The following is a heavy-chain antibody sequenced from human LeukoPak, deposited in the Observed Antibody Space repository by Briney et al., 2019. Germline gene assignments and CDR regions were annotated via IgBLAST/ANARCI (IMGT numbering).Heavy chain of an antibody. CDR3: ARKPPYYDSDGPRWALDI. CDR1: GYSFGTSG. CDR2: ISGNNGNT. Sequence: WASVKVSCKASGYSFGTSGITWVRQAPGQGLEWTGWISGNNGNTDYVKKFQGRVTMTTDTSTSTAYMELRSLKSDDTAVYFCARKPPYYDSDGPRWALDIWGQGTMVTVSS. V-gene: IGHV1-18*01. D-gene: IGHD3-22*01. J-gene: IGHJ3*02.